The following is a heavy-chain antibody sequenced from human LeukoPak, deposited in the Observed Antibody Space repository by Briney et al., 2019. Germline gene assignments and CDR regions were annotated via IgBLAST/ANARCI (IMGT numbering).Heavy chain of an antibody. D-gene: IGHD2-21*02. Sequence: PSETLSLTCTVSGDSITSTSYYWAWIRQPPGKGLEWIGNIYYTGSTYYSVPLVRRLTMSVDTTKSQFSLRLRSATAADTAVYYCARLPSKTAVTFTNSAFDIWGQGTMVTVSS. CDR3: ARLPSKTAVTFTNSAFDI. CDR1: GDSITSTSYY. J-gene: IGHJ3*02. CDR2: IYYTGST. V-gene: IGHV4-39*01.